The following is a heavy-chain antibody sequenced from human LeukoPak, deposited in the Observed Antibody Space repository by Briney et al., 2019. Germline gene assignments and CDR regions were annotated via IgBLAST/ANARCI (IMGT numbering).Heavy chain of an antibody. Sequence: HPGGSLRLSCAASGFTFSSYGMHWGRQAPGKGLEWVAVIWCDGSNKYYADSVNGRFTISRDNSKNTLYLQMNSLSAEDTAVYYCASSGIAVASGDYWGQGTLVTVSS. D-gene: IGHD6-13*01. J-gene: IGHJ4*02. CDR3: ASSGIAVASGDY. V-gene: IGHV3-33*01. CDR1: GFTFSSYG. CDR2: IWCDGSNK.